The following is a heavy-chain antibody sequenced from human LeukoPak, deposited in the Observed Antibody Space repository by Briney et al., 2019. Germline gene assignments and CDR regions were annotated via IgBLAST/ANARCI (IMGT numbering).Heavy chain of an antibody. D-gene: IGHD5-12*01. V-gene: IGHV1-2*04. Sequence: ASVKVSCKASEYTFTGYYMHWVRQAPGQGLEWMGWINPNSGGTNYAQKFQGWVTMTRDTFIGTAYMELSRLRSDDTAVYYCARDLRGYSYYYGMDVWGQGTTVTVSS. CDR2: INPNSGGT. J-gene: IGHJ6*02. CDR3: ARDLRGYSYYYGMDV. CDR1: EYTFTGYY.